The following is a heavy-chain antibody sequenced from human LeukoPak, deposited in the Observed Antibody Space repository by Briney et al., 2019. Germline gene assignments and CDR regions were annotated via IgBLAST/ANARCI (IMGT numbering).Heavy chain of an antibody. CDR2: IYSGGST. V-gene: IGHV3-53*05. J-gene: IGHJ6*03. Sequence: GGSLRLSCAASGFTVSSNYMSWVRQAPGKGLEWVSVIYSGGSTYYADSVKGRFTISRDNSKNSLYLQMNSLRAEDTALYYCAKGNGYYYYMDVWGKGTTVTVSS. CDR1: GFTVSSNY. CDR3: AKGNGYYYYMDV.